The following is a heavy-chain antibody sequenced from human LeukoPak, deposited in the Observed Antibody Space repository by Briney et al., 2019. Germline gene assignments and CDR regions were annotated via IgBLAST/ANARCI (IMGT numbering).Heavy chain of an antibody. J-gene: IGHJ4*02. V-gene: IGHV4-59*01. CDR3: ARVRGYSYGYLDY. Sequence: PSEILSLTCTVSGGSISSYYWSWIRQPPGKGLEWIGYIYYSGSTNYNPSLKSRVTISVDTSKNQFSLKLSSVTAADTAVYYCARVRGYSYGYLDYWGQGTLVTVSS. CDR2: IYYSGST. CDR1: GGSISSYY. D-gene: IGHD5-18*01.